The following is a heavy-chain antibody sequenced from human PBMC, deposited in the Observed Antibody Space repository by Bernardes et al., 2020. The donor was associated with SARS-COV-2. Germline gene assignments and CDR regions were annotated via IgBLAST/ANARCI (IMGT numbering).Heavy chain of an antibody. V-gene: IGHV3-74*01. CDR1: GFTFSNYW. CDR2: IKTDGSSA. Sequence: GGTLSPSRGASGFTFSNYWINWVRTVSGKGLVWVSRIKTDGSSANFADSVKGRFTISRDNAKNTVYLQMNSLRAEDTAIYYCVSGTGGYGDWDYWGQGTLVTVYS. D-gene: IGHD2-8*02. J-gene: IGHJ4*02. CDR3: VSGTGGYGDWDY.